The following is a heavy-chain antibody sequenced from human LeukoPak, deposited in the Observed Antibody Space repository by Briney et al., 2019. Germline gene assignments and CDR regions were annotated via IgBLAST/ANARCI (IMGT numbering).Heavy chain of an antibody. V-gene: IGHV3-30*18. CDR1: GFTFSSYS. CDR3: AKESTAYYYVRTAVDY. Sequence: GGSLRLSCAASGFTFSSYSMHWVRQAPGKGLEWVAVISYDGGNKYYADSVRGRFTISRDNSKNTLYLQMNSLRAEDTAVYYCAKESTAYYYVRTAVDYWGQGTLVTVSS. J-gene: IGHJ4*02. CDR2: ISYDGGNK. D-gene: IGHD3-10*02.